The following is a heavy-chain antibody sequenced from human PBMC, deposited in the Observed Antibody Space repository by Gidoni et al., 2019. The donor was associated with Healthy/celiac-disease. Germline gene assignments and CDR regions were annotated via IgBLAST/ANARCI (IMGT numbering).Heavy chain of an antibody. CDR1: GSTFTSDA. J-gene: IGHJ3*02. D-gene: IGHD3-10*01. CDR3: ARGKKGAFDI. V-gene: IGHV1-3*01. CDR2: INAGNGTT. Sequence: QVQLVQSGAEVKKPGAAGKASCPASGSTFTSDAMHWVRQAPGQRLEWSGWINAGNGTTKYSQKSQGRVTITRETSASTAYMELGSLRSEDTGVYYCARGKKGAFDIWGQGTMVTVSS.